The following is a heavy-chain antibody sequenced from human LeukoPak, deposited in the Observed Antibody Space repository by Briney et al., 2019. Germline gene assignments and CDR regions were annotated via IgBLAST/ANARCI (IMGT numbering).Heavy chain of an antibody. CDR1: GGSISSYY. D-gene: IGHD2-2*01. CDR2: IYYSGST. CDR3: ARDRAVPAAPLGAFDI. V-gene: IGHV4-59*12. J-gene: IGHJ3*02. Sequence: SETLSLTRTVPGGSISSYYWSWIRQPPGKGLEWVGYIYYSGSTNYNPSLKSRVTISVDTSKNQFSLKLSSVTAADTAVYYCARDRAVPAAPLGAFDIWGQGTMVTVSS.